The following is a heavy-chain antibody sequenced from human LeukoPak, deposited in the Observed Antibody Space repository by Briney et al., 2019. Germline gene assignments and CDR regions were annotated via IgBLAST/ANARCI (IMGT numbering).Heavy chain of an antibody. CDR1: GGSISSSSYY. D-gene: IGHD1-1*01. V-gene: IGHV4-39*07. CDR2: IYYSGST. J-gene: IGHJ3*02. CDR3: ARDRRTGFVSVGAFDI. Sequence: KASETLSLTCTVSGGSISSSSYYWGWIRQPPGKGLEWIGSIYYSGSTYYNPSLKSRVTISVDTSKNQFSLKLSSVTAEDTAVYYCARDRRTGFVSVGAFDIWGQGTMVTVSS.